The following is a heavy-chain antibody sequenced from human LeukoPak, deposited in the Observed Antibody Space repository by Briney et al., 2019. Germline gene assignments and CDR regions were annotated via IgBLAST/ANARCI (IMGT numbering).Heavy chain of an antibody. CDR3: AKGSSSWAIDY. V-gene: IGHV3-30*02. Sequence: GGSLRLSCAASGFTFSSYGMHWVRQAPGKGLEWVAVIWYGGSNKYYADSVKGRFTISRDNSKNTLYLQMNSLRAEDTAVYYCAKGSSSWAIDYWGQGTLVTVSS. J-gene: IGHJ4*02. CDR1: GFTFSSYG. D-gene: IGHD6-13*01. CDR2: IWYGGSNK.